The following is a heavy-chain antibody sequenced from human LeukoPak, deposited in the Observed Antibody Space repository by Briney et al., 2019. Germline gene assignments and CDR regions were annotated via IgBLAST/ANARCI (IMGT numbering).Heavy chain of an antibody. Sequence: PGGSLRLSCAASGFTFSSYAMHWVRQAPGKGLEWVAVISYDGSNKYYADSVKGRFTISRDNSKNTLYLQMNSLRAEDTAVYYCARGWAHWLPGHNFDYWGQGTLVTVSS. V-gene: IGHV3-30-3*01. CDR2: ISYDGSNK. J-gene: IGHJ4*02. CDR1: GFTFSSYA. D-gene: IGHD3-9*01. CDR3: ARGWAHWLPGHNFDY.